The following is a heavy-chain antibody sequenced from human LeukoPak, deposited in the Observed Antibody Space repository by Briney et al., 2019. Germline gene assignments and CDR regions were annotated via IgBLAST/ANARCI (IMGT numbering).Heavy chain of an antibody. V-gene: IGHV3-7*05. CDR2: IKEDGSEK. J-gene: IGHJ3*01. CDR3: ARGGVSRAAFDV. Sequence: GGSLRLSCVASGFSFSTSWMSWVRQAPGKGREWVANIKEDGSEKSYVDSVKGRFTISRDNAKNSLYLEMDSLRVEDTAVYSCARGGVSRAAFDVWGQGTMVTVSS. CDR1: GFSFSTSW.